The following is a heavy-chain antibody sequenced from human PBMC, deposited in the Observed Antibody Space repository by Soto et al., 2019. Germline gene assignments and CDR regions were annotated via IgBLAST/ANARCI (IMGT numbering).Heavy chain of an antibody. V-gene: IGHV3-21*01. Sequence: EVQLVESGGGLVKPGGSLTLSCAASGVTFSSYSMNWVRQAPGKGLEWGSSISSSSRHIYYADSVKGRLTSARDNAKNSLYLQMNSLRAEDTAMYFCARDPSDLWEPDQYFPHWGQGTLVAVSS. CDR1: GVTFSSYS. J-gene: IGHJ1*01. D-gene: IGHD1-26*01. CDR3: ARDPSDLWEPDQYFPH. CDR2: ISSSSRHI.